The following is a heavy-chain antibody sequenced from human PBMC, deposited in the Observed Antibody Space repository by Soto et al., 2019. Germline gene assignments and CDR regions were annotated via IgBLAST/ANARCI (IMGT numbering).Heavy chain of an antibody. CDR1: GVTFSSET. CDR3: ATELGENPASPFDA. D-gene: IGHD3-10*01. CDR2: IIPLFGTA. V-gene: IGHV1-69*01. Sequence: QVQLVQSGADVKKPGSSVKVSCQASGVTFSSETLGWVRQAPGQGLEWVGGIIPLFGTASYAQKIQGRVTITADESTSTVYMELSSLRSDDTGVYFWATELGENPASPFDAWGQGTLVTVSS. J-gene: IGHJ4*02.